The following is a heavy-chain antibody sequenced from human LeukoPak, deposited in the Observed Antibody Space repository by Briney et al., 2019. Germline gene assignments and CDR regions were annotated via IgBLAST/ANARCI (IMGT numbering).Heavy chain of an antibody. Sequence: GGSLRLSCVGSGFTFSDYAMSWVRQAPGKGLEWVSASSASGGNTYYTDSVKGRFTISRDNSKNILYLQMNSLRAEDTAVYYCARCIAARGGDMDVWGKGTTVTVSS. V-gene: IGHV3-23*01. D-gene: IGHD6-6*01. CDR2: SSASGGNT. J-gene: IGHJ6*04. CDR1: GFTFSDYA. CDR3: ARCIAARGGDMDV.